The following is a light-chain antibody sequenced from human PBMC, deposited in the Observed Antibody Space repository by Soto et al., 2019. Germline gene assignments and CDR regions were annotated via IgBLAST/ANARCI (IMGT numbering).Light chain of an antibody. V-gene: IGKV3D-15*01. Sequence: EIVMTQSPATLSVSPGDRATLSCRASQSVDNDLAWYQQKPGQPPRLLIYDASTRATGIPARFSGSQSGTEFTLTISRLDPEDSAVYYCQQYGDSITFGGGTKVEIK. CDR2: DAS. J-gene: IGKJ4*01. CDR3: QQYGDSIT. CDR1: QSVDND.